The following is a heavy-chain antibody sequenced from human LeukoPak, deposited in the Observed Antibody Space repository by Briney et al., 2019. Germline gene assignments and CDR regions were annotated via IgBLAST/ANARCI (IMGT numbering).Heavy chain of an antibody. V-gene: IGHV1-46*01. J-gene: IGHJ4*02. Sequence: ASVKVSCKASGYTFTSYYMHWVRQAPGQGLEWMGIINPRGGSTSYAQKFQGRVTMTRDTSTSTVYMELSSLRSEDTAVYYCARDDDSSGYRLSYYFDYWGQGTLVTVSS. CDR1: GYTFTSYY. CDR3: ARDDDSSGYRLSYYFDY. CDR2: INPRGGST. D-gene: IGHD3-22*01.